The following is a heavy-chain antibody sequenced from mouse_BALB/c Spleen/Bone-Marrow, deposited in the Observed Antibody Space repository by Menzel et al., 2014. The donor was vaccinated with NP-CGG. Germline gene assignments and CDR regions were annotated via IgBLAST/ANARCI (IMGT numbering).Heavy chain of an antibody. CDR1: GFTFTDYY. CDR2: IRNKANAYTT. V-gene: IGHV7-3*02. D-gene: IGHD2-1*01. Sequence: EVKLVESGGGLVQPGGSLRLSCATSGFTFTDYYMSWVRQPPGKALEWLGFIRNKANAYTTEYSASVKGRFTISRDNSQSILYLQMNTLRAEDSATYYCARDVGNYVRFAYWGQGTLVTVSA. J-gene: IGHJ3*01. CDR3: ARDVGNYVRFAY.